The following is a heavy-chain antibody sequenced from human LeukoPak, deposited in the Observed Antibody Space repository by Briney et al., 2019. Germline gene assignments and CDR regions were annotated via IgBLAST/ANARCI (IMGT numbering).Heavy chain of an antibody. V-gene: IGHV3-7*05. CDR3: ARARIVLMVNPWKGPDY. J-gene: IGHJ4*02. Sequence: GGSLRLSCAASGFTFSNYWMSWVRQAPGTGLEWVANIKQDGSEKYYVDSVKGRFTISRDNAKNSLYLQMNSLRAEDTAVYYCARARIVLMVNPWKGPDYWGQGTLVTVSS. CDR1: GFTFSNYW. CDR2: IKQDGSEK. D-gene: IGHD2-8*01.